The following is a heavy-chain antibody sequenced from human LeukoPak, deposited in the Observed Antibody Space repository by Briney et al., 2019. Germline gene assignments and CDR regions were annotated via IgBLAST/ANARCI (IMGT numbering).Heavy chain of an antibody. Sequence: PGGSLRLSCAASGFTLSSYAMSWVRQAPGKGLEWVSAISDSGNTYHADSVKGRFTISRDNARNSLYLQMDNLRAEDTGVYYCARDFYDGFALDYWGQGTLVTVSS. J-gene: IGHJ4*02. CDR3: ARDFYDGFALDY. CDR1: GFTLSSYA. V-gene: IGHV3-23*01. D-gene: IGHD2/OR15-2a*01. CDR2: ISDSGNT.